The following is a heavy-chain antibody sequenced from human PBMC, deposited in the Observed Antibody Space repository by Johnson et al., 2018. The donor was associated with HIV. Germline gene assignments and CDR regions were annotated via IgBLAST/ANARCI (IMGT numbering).Heavy chain of an antibody. CDR1: GFTFSSYA. CDR2: ISYDGSNK. V-gene: IGHV3-30*04. CDR3: ARGGYGGIDWGPGAFDI. D-gene: IGHD1-26*01. Sequence: QEQLVESGGGAVQPGRSLRLSCAASGFTFSSYAMHWVRQAPGKGLEWVAVISYDGSNKYYADSVKGRFTISRDNSKNTLYLQMNSLRAEDTAVYYWARGGYGGIDWGPGAFDIWGQGTMVTVSS. J-gene: IGHJ3*02.